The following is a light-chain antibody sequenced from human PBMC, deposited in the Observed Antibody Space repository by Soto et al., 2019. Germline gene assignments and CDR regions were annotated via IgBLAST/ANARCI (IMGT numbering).Light chain of an antibody. Sequence: QSVLTQPPSASGTPGQRVTIFFSGSSSTTGTNTVNWYQQLPGTAPKLLIYSNNQRPSGVPDRFSGSKSGTSASLAISGLQSEDEADYYCAAWDDSLSGYVFGSGTKVTVL. CDR2: SNN. J-gene: IGLJ1*01. CDR1: SSTTGTNT. CDR3: AAWDDSLSGYV. V-gene: IGLV1-44*01.